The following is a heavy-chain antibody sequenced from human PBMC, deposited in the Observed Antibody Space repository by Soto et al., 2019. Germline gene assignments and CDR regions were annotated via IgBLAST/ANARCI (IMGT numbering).Heavy chain of an antibody. V-gene: IGHV1-58*01. Sequence: SVKVSFKASGFTFTSSAVQWLRQARGQRLEWIGWIVVGSGNTNYAQKFQERVTITRDMSTSTAYMELSSLRSEDTAVYYCAAAPGSIQLWSAWGQRTLVTVSS. J-gene: IGHJ4*02. CDR2: IVVGSGNT. CDR3: AAAPGSIQLWSA. CDR1: GFTFTSSA. D-gene: IGHD5-18*01.